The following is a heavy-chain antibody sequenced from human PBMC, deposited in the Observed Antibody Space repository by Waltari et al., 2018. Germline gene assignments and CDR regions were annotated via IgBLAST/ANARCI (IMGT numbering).Heavy chain of an antibody. Sequence: QVQLVQSGAEVKKSGASVKVSCQASGYTFTDCFIHWVRQAPGQGLEWMGRINPNSGDTSYAQRFQGRVTMTGDTSITTAYMELTGLRSDDTAIYYCARSGGGTTTFGVAEWGQGSLVTVSS. CDR3: ARSGGGTTTFGVAE. J-gene: IGHJ4*02. V-gene: IGHV1-2*06. CDR1: GYTFTDCF. CDR2: INPNSGDT. D-gene: IGHD3-3*01.